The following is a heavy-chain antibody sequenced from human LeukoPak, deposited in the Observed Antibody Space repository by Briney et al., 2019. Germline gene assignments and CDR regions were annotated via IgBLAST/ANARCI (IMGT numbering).Heavy chain of an antibody. CDR3: ARMGDYYDSSGYRHDAFDI. D-gene: IGHD3-22*01. V-gene: IGHV4-59*01. CDR1: GGSISSSNW. Sequence: SETLPLICAVSGGSISSSNWWSWVRQPPGKGLEWIGYIYSSGSTNYYPSIKSRVTILLDTSKNQFSLKLSSVTAADTAVYYCARMGDYYDSSGYRHDAFDIWGQGTMVTVSS. J-gene: IGHJ3*02. CDR2: IYSSGST.